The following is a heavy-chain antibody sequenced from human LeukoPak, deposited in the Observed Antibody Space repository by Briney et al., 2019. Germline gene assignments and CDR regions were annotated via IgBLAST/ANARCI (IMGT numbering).Heavy chain of an antibody. Sequence: GGSLRLSCAASGFSFSSYNMNWVRQAPGKGLEWVSSITTSSTYTFYADSVKGRFTISRDNSKNTLYLQMNSLRAEDTAVYYCARDIFGLELFRFDYWGQGTLVTVSS. CDR1: GFSFSSYN. CDR2: ITTSSTYT. D-gene: IGHD3/OR15-3a*01. V-gene: IGHV3-21*04. CDR3: ARDIFGLELFRFDY. J-gene: IGHJ4*02.